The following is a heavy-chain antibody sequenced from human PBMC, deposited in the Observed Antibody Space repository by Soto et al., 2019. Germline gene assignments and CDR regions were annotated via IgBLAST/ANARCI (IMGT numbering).Heavy chain of an antibody. Sequence: SETLSLTCTVSGASINGYYWSWIRQPAGKGLEWIGRIDPSGSTNYNPSLKSRVTMSADTSKNQFSLKLTSVTAADTDVYYCARVSVGEGPLDYWGQGTPVTVSS. CDR2: IDPSGST. CDR1: GASINGYY. J-gene: IGHJ4*02. V-gene: IGHV4-4*07. D-gene: IGHD3-16*01. CDR3: ARVSVGEGPLDY.